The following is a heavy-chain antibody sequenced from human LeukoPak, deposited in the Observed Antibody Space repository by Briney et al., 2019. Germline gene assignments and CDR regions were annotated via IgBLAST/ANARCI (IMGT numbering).Heavy chain of an antibody. Sequence: GGSLRLSCAASGLTFSSYAMMWLRQAPGKGLEWVSAIIGNGGWALYADSVKGRFTISRDNAKNTLYLQMNSLRAEDTALYYCARDPIGYSYIDYWGQGTLVTVSS. J-gene: IGHJ4*02. CDR1: GLTFSSYA. CDR3: ARDPIGYSYIDY. V-gene: IGHV3-23*01. D-gene: IGHD5-18*01. CDR2: IIGNGGWA.